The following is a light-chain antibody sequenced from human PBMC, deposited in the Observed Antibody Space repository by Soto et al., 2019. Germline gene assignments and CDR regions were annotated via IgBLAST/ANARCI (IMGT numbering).Light chain of an antibody. Sequence: EIGMTQSPAALSVSPGERATLSCRASQSVNSNLAWYQQKPGQAPRLLIYGASNRATGIPARFSGTGSGTEFTLTISSLQSEDFALYYCQQSNDWPLTFGHRTKVDIK. CDR1: QSVNSN. CDR2: GAS. CDR3: QQSNDWPLT. V-gene: IGKV3D-15*01. J-gene: IGKJ1*01.